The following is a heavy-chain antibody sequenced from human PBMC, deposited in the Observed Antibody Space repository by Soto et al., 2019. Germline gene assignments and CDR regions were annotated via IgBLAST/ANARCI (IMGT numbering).Heavy chain of an antibody. J-gene: IGHJ4*02. CDR3: ARHSKSSSVDY. CDR2: IYYSGST. CDR1: GGSISSTSYY. Sequence: SETFLTCTVSGGSISSTSYYWDWIRQPPGKGLEWIGTIYYSGSTYYNPSLKSRVTISVDTSKNQVSLKLSSVTAADTAVYYCARHSKSSSVDYWGQGTLVTVSS. D-gene: IGHD6-6*01. V-gene: IGHV4-39*01.